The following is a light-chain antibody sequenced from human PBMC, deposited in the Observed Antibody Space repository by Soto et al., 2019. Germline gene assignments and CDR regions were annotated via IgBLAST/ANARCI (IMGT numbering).Light chain of an antibody. CDR3: QQNDNLLFT. Sequence: ENVLTQSPCTLSSSPGERATLSCRASQSVSSHLAWYQQKPGQAPRLLIYGASSRATGVPDRFSGSGSGTDFTLTISRLEPEDFAVYYCQQNDNLLFTFGPGTKVDIK. CDR2: GAS. J-gene: IGKJ3*01. CDR1: QSVSSH. V-gene: IGKV3-20*01.